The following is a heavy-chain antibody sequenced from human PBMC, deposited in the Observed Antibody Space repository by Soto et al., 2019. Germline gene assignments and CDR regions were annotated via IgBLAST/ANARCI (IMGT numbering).Heavy chain of an antibody. Sequence: QVQLVQSGAEARVPGASVKVSCKASGYSFTGLDINWVRQTTGQGLEWMGWMEPSSGRTGYAQKFQGRVTMTRDTSITTAYMEVSSLTSDDTAFYYCARGVTAGVDYWGQGTLVTVSS. D-gene: IGHD1-26*01. CDR2: MEPSSGRT. V-gene: IGHV1-8*01. J-gene: IGHJ4*02. CDR3: ARGVTAGVDY. CDR1: GYSFTGLD.